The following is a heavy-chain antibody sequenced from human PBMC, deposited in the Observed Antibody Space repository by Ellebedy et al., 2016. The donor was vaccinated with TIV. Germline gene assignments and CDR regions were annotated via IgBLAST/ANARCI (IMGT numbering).Heavy chain of an antibody. CDR2: IYYSGST. CDR1: GGSISSYY. Sequence: MPSETLSLTCTVSGGSISSYYWSWIRQPPGKGLEWIGYIYYSGSTNYNPSLKSRVTISVDTSKNQFSLKLSSVTAADTAVYYCARDVTQTTVIDYWGQGTLVTVSS. J-gene: IGHJ4*02. V-gene: IGHV4-59*01. CDR3: ARDVTQTTVIDY. D-gene: IGHD4-17*01.